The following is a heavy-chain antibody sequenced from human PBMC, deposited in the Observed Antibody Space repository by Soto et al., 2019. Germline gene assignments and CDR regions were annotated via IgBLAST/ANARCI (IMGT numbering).Heavy chain of an antibody. Sequence: GGSLRLSCAASGFSFSSYSMNWVRQAPGKGLAWVSSISSGSGYTYYADSVKGRFTISRDNAKNSLYLQMNSLRAEDTAVYYCASDRAGEYYYYYGMDVWGQGTTVTVSS. V-gene: IGHV3-21*01. J-gene: IGHJ6*02. D-gene: IGHD4-17*01. CDR3: ASDRAGEYYYYYGMDV. CDR2: ISSGSGYT. CDR1: GFSFSSYS.